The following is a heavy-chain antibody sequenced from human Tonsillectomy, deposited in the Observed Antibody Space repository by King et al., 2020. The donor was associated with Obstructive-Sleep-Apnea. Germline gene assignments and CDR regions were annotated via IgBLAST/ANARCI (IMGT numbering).Heavy chain of an antibody. CDR3: ARGERYGGNSFYYGMDV. Sequence: VQLQQWGAGLWKPSETLSLTRAVYGESFTNYYWTWIRQPLGKGLEWIGEINHGGSTNYNPSLKSRVSISVDTSKNQFSLKLNSVTAADTGVYYCARGERYGGNSFYYGMDVWGQGTTVTVSS. CDR2: INHGGST. CDR1: GESFTNYY. D-gene: IGHD4-23*01. V-gene: IGHV4-34*01. J-gene: IGHJ6*02.